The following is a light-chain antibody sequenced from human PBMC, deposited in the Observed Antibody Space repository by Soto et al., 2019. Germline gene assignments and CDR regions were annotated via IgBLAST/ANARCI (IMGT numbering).Light chain of an antibody. Sequence: DIQMTQSPSSLSASVGDTVTITCRASQDIGNFFAWFQQKPGKAPKSLISAASSLQSGVPSKFRVSGSGTDIFLTINSLQPEDGATYYCQQYQSWPATFGGGTKVE. CDR3: QQYQSWPAT. V-gene: IGKV1-16*02. J-gene: IGKJ4*01. CDR1: QDIGNF. CDR2: AAS.